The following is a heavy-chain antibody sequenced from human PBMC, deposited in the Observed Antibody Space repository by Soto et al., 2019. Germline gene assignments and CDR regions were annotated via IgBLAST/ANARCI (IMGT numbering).Heavy chain of an antibody. CDR1: GYTFTSYG. J-gene: IGHJ4*02. Sequence: GASVKVSCKASGYTFTSYGISWVRQAPGQGLEWMGWISAYNGNTNYAQKLQGRVTMTTDTSTSTAYMELSSLRSEDTAVYYCANALGLYYFDYWGQGTLVTVSS. CDR2: ISAYNGNT. D-gene: IGHD2-8*01. V-gene: IGHV1-18*01. CDR3: ANALGLYYFDY.